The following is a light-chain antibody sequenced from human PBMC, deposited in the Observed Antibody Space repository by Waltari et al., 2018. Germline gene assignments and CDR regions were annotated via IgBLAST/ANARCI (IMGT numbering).Light chain of an antibody. V-gene: IGLV1-47*01. CDR2: RDN. CDR1: SSYI. CDR3: AAWDHSLSGRV. J-gene: IGLJ3*02. Sequence: QSVLIQPPSASGTPGPRVTIPCSGSSSYISWYQQLPGTAPKPLIYRDNQRPSGVPDRFSCSKSGTSASLAISGLRSEDEADYYCAAWDHSLSGRVFGGGTKLTVL.